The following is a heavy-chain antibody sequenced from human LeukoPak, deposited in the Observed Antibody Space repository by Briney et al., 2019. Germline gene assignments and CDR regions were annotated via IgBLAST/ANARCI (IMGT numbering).Heavy chain of an antibody. Sequence: KSSETLSLTCTVSGGSISAYYWSWIRQPAGKGPEWIGRIYTGGTIYNPSLQSRVAISVDKSKNQISLRLNSVTAADTAIYYCVRDLDYWGQGTLVTVSP. CDR1: GGSISAYY. CDR2: IYTGGT. V-gene: IGHV4-4*07. J-gene: IGHJ4*02. CDR3: VRDLDY.